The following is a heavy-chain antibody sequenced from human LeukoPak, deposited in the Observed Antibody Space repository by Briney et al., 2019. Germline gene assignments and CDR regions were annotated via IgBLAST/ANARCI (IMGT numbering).Heavy chain of an antibody. J-gene: IGHJ4*02. CDR3: ARGPVGATAFFDY. V-gene: IGHV3-48*04. D-gene: IGHD1-26*01. Sequence: GGSLRLSCAASGFTFSSYSMNWVRQAPGKGLEWVSYISSSGSTIYYAGSVKGRFTISRDNAKNSLYLQMNSLRAEDTAVYYCARGPVGATAFFDYWGQGTLVTVSS. CDR1: GFTFSSYS. CDR2: ISSSGSTI.